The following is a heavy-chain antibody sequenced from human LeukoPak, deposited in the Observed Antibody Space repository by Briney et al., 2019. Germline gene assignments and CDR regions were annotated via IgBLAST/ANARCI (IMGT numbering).Heavy chain of an antibody. J-gene: IGHJ4*02. D-gene: IGHD3-3*01. V-gene: IGHV3-73*01. Sequence: PGGSLRLSCAASGFTFSGSSLQWVRQASGKGLEWLGRIRGKPNSYATAYAASVKSRFTISRDDSKNTAYLQMNSLKTEDTAVYYCTSNDFWSTYWGQGTLVTDSS. CDR2: IRGKPNSYAT. CDR1: GFTFSGSS. CDR3: TSNDFWSTY.